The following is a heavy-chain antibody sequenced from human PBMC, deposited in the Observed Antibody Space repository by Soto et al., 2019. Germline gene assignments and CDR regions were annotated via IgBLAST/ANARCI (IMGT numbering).Heavy chain of an antibody. J-gene: IGHJ4*02. CDR2: IYWDDDK. CDR1: GFSLKTYGVC. D-gene: IGHD3-16*01. Sequence: QITLKESGPTLVKPTQTLTLACTVCGFSLKTYGVCVGRIRQPPGKALEWLALIYWDDDKRYSPSPKSRLTITKDTSKNQVVLTMTNMDPVDTVTYYCARALGSWGAYYFDYWGQGTLVTVSS. CDR3: ARALGSWGAYYFDY. V-gene: IGHV2-5*02.